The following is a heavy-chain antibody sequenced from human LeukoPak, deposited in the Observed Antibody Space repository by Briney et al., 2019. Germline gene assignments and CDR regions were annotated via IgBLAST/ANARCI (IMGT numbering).Heavy chain of an antibody. Sequence: KPSETLSLTCTVPGGSISSYYWSWIRQPPGKGLEWIGYIYYSGSTNYNPSLKSRVTISVDTSKNQFSLKLSSVTAADTAVYYCARHRIVVVPAAIPSNSNDAFDICGQGTMVTVSS. CDR1: GGSISSYY. V-gene: IGHV4-59*08. CDR2: IYYSGST. CDR3: ARHRIVVVPAAIPSNSNDAFDI. J-gene: IGHJ3*02. D-gene: IGHD2-2*01.